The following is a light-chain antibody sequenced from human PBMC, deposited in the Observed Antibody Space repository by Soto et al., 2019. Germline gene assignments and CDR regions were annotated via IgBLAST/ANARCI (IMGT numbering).Light chain of an antibody. J-gene: IGLJ1*01. Sequence: QSVVTQPASVSGSPGQSITISCTGTSSDVGAYNYVSRYQQYPGKAPKLMIYGVTNRPSGVSNRLSGSKTGNTASLTISGLQAEDEADYYCFSHRGGDSHVFGTGTRSPS. CDR2: GVT. CDR1: SSDVGAYNY. CDR3: FSHRGGDSHV. V-gene: IGLV2-14*01.